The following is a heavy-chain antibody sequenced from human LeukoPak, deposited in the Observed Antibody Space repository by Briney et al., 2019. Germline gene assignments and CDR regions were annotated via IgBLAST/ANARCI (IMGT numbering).Heavy chain of an antibody. CDR2: ISGSGGST. V-gene: IGHV3-23*01. D-gene: IGHD3-10*01. CDR3: EVYGSGSYYKGFDY. Sequence: GSLRLSCAASGFTFSSYAMRWVRQAPGKGLEWVSAISGSGGSTYYADSVKGRFTISRDNSKNTLYLQMNSLRAEDTAVYYCEVYGSGSYYKGFDYWGQGTLVTVSS. J-gene: IGHJ4*02. CDR1: GFTFSSYA.